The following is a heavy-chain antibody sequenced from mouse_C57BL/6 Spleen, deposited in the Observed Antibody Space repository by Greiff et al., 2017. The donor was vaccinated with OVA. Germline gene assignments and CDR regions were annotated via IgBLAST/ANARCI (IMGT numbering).Heavy chain of an antibody. CDR1: GFSLTSYG. D-gene: IGHD2-3*01. J-gene: IGHJ1*03. V-gene: IGHV2-2*01. CDR3: DRNWGGYYGPWYFDV. Sequence: VKLMESGPGLVQPSQSLSITCTVSGFSLTSYGVHWVRQSPGKGLEWLGVIWSGGSTDYNAAFISRLSLSKDNSKSQVFCKMNSLQADDTAIYYWDRNWGGYYGPWYFDVWGTGTTVTVAS. CDR2: IWSGGST.